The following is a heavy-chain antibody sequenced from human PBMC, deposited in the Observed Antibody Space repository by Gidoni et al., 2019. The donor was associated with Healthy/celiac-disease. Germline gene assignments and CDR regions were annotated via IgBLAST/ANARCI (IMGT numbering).Heavy chain of an antibody. J-gene: IGHJ4*02. V-gene: IGHV3-23*01. CDR2: ISGSGGST. D-gene: IGHD5-12*01. CDR3: AKDQGGFGYFDY. CDR1: GFTFSSYA. Sequence: EVQLLESGGGLVQPGGSLRLSCAASGFTFSSYAMSWVRQAPGKGLEWVSAISGSGGSTYYADSVKGRFTIPRDNSKNTLYLQMNSLRAEDTAVYYCAKDQGGFGYFDYWGQGTLVTVSS.